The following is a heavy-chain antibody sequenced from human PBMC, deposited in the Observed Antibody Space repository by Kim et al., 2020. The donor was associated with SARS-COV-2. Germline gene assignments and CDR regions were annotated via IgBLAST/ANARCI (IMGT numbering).Heavy chain of an antibody. D-gene: IGHD2-15*01. CDR3: VRENYWAFDI. CDR1: GFTLSLYS. CDR2: ISGTGTIT. Sequence: GSLRLSCATSGFTLSLYSMNWVRQSPGKGLEWVSHISGTGTITKHADSVRGRFTISRDNAKNSLFLQMNGLRAEDTAVYYCVRENYWAFDILVQATMVT. J-gene: IGHJ3*02. V-gene: IGHV3-48*04.